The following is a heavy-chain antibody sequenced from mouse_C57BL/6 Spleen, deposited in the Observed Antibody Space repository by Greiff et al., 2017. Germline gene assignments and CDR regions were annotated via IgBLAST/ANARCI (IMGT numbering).Heavy chain of an antibody. CDR3: ARDVGDGYYVYFDV. D-gene: IGHD2-3*01. Sequence: EVQRVESEGGLVQPGSSMKLSCTASGFTFSDYYMAWVRQVPEKGLEWVANINYDGSSTYYLDSLKSRFIISRDNAKNILYLQMSSLKSEDTATYYCARDVGDGYYVYFDVWGTGTTVTVSS. CDR1: GFTFSDYY. CDR2: INYDGSST. V-gene: IGHV5-16*01. J-gene: IGHJ1*03.